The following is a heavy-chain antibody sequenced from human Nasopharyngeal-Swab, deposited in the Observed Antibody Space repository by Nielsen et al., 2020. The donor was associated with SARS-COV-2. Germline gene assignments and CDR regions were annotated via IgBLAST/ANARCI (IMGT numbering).Heavy chain of an antibody. D-gene: IGHD4-23*01. V-gene: IGHV3-30-3*01. Sequence: GESLKISCAASGFTFSSYAMHWVRQAPGKGLEWVAVISYDGSNKYYADSVKGRFTISSENSKNTLYLQMNSLRAEDTAVYYCASAYGGSYWYFDLWGRGTLVTVSS. CDR3: ASAYGGSYWYFDL. CDR2: ISYDGSNK. CDR1: GFTFSSYA. J-gene: IGHJ2*01.